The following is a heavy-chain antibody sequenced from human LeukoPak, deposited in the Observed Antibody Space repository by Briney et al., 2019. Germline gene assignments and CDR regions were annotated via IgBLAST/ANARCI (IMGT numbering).Heavy chain of an antibody. Sequence: GESLKISCKGSGYRFTSYWIGWVRQMPGKGLEWMGVIYPGDSDTRYSPSFQGQVTISADRSISTAYLHWSSLKASDTAMYYCARSQGGSNYDYWGQGTLVTVSS. CDR3: ARSQGGSNYDY. V-gene: IGHV5-51*01. CDR2: IYPGDSDT. CDR1: GYRFTSYW. D-gene: IGHD5-24*01. J-gene: IGHJ4*02.